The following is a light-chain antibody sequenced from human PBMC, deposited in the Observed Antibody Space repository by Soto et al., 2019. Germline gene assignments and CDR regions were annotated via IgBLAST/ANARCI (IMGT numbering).Light chain of an antibody. CDR3: QQSDSTDT. CDR1: QSISSY. Sequence: DIHMTQSPSSLSASIGDRVTITCRASQSISSYLNWYQQKPGKAPKLLIYAASSLQSGVPSRFSGSGSGTDFTLTSSSLQPEDFATYYCQQSDSTDTFCQGTRLEVK. V-gene: IGKV1-39*01. J-gene: IGKJ5*01. CDR2: AAS.